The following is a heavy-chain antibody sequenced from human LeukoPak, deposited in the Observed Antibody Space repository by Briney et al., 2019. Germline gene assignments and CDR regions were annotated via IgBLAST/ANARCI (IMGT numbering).Heavy chain of an antibody. Sequence: PSETLSLTCTVSGGSISSGDYYWSWIRQPPGKGLEWIGYIYYSGSTYYNPSLKSRVTISVDTSKNQFSLKLSSVTAADTAVYYCARLGSGWYSDYWGQGTLVTVFS. CDR3: ARLGSGWYSDY. J-gene: IGHJ4*02. V-gene: IGHV4-30-4*08. CDR1: GGSISSGDYY. CDR2: IYYSGST. D-gene: IGHD6-19*01.